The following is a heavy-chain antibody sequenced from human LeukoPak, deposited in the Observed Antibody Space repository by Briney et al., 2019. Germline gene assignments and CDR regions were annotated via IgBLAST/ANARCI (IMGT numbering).Heavy chain of an antibody. V-gene: IGHV1-69*05. Sequence: ASVKVSCKASVGTFSSYGISWVRQAPGQGLEWMGGIIPIFGTANYAQKFQGRVTITTDESTSTAYMELSSLRSEDTAVYYCARASSKEMATIGFDYWGQGTLVTVSS. D-gene: IGHD5-24*01. CDR3: ARASSKEMATIGFDY. CDR1: VGTFSSYG. J-gene: IGHJ4*02. CDR2: IIPIFGTA.